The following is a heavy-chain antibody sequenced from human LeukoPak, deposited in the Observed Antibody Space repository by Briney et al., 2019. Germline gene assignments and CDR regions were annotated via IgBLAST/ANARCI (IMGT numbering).Heavy chain of an antibody. CDR2: IKQDGSEK. Sequence: GGSLRLSCAASGFTFSSYWMSWVRQAPGKGLEWVANIKQDGSEKYYVDSVKGRFTISRDNAKNSLYLQMNSLRAEDTAVYYCAREGPGIAAAGTDAGYSSGWYPWFDPWGQGTLVTVSS. D-gene: IGHD6-13*01. J-gene: IGHJ5*02. CDR3: AREGPGIAAAGTDAGYSSGWYPWFDP. V-gene: IGHV3-7*01. CDR1: GFTFSSYW.